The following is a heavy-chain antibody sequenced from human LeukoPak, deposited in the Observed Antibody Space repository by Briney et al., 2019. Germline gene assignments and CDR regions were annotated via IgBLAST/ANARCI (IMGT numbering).Heavy chain of an antibody. CDR2: LSMRGTT. Sequence: SETLSLTCTVSGASIRSSFWNWIRQPPGRGLEWIGYLSMRGTTNYNPSLKSRVTISADTSENQFSLKLSSVTAADTAVYYCARGPYSGSYYFDYWGQGTLVTVSS. CDR3: ARGPYSGSYYFDY. D-gene: IGHD1-26*01. V-gene: IGHV4-59*12. CDR1: GASIRSSF. J-gene: IGHJ4*02.